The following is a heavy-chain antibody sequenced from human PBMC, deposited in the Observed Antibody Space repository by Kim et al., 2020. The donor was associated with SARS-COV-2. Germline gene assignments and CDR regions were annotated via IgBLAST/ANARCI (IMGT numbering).Heavy chain of an antibody. CDR3: AREGGKYCSGGSCYSSYYYGMDV. CDR2: ISSSSSTI. V-gene: IGHV3-48*02. J-gene: IGHJ6*02. CDR1: GFTFSSYS. Sequence: GGSLRLSCAASGFTFSSYSMNWVRQAPGKGLEWVSYISSSSSTIYYADSVKGRFTISRDNAKNSLYLQMNSLRDEDTAVYYCAREGGKYCSGGSCYSSYYYGMDVWGQGTTVTVSS. D-gene: IGHD2-15*01.